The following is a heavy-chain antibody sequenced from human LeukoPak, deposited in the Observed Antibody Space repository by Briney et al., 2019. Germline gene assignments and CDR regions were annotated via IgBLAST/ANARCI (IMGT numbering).Heavy chain of an antibody. CDR2: IRSKANSCAT. Sequence: GGSLRLSCAASGFTFSGSAMHWVRQASGKGLEWVGRIRSKANSCATAYAASVKGRFTISRDDSKNTAYLQMNSLKTEDTAVYYCTRLSIVGATYWGQGTLVTVSS. D-gene: IGHD1-26*01. CDR1: GFTFSGSA. V-gene: IGHV3-73*01. CDR3: TRLSIVGATY. J-gene: IGHJ4*02.